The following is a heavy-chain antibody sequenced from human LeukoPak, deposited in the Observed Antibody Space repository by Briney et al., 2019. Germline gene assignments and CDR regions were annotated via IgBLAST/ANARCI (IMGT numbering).Heavy chain of an antibody. CDR2: ISSSGSTI. Sequence: GGSLRLSCAASGFTFSSYEMNWVRQAPGKGLEWVSYISSSGSTIYYADSVKGRFTISRDNDKNSLYLQMNSLRAVDTAVYYCARGGDDILTGYPLGDYWGQGTLVTVSS. CDR1: GFTFSSYE. CDR3: ARGGDDILTGYPLGDY. V-gene: IGHV3-48*03. D-gene: IGHD3-9*01. J-gene: IGHJ4*02.